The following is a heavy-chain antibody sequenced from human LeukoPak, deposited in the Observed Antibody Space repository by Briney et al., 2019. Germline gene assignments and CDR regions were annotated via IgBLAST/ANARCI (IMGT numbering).Heavy chain of an antibody. CDR3: ARSYYYYMDV. Sequence: SETLSLTCVVYGGSFSDYYWSWVRQPPGKGLEWIGEINHSGSTKYNPSLKSRVTISIHTSNNQFSLKLSSVTAADTAVYYCARSYYYYMDVWGKGTTVTVSS. CDR1: GGSFSDYY. CDR2: INHSGST. V-gene: IGHV4-34*01. J-gene: IGHJ6*03.